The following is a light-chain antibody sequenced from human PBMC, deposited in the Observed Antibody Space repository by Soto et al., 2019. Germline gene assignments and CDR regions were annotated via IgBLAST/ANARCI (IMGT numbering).Light chain of an antibody. Sequence: EIVMAQSPATLSVSPGEGATLSCRASQSVATRLAWYQHTPGQSPRLLIYDASIRATDIPARFSGSGSGTEFTLTITSLQSEDFAVYYCQQYNKWPQTFGQGTKVDIK. CDR1: QSVATR. J-gene: IGKJ1*01. CDR3: QQYNKWPQT. V-gene: IGKV3-15*01. CDR2: DAS.